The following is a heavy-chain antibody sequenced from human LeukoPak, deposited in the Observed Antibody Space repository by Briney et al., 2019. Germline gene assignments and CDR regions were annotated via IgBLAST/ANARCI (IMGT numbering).Heavy chain of an antibody. Sequence: HPGGSLRLSCAASGFTFSSYGMHWVRQAPGKGLEWVAVISYDGSNKYYADSYVDSVKGRFTISRDNSKNTLYLQMSSLRAEDTAVYYCAKGPVVRGVTVILKTGEKGALDYWGQGTLVTVSS. J-gene: IGHJ4*02. CDR3: AKGPVVRGVTVILKTGEKGALDY. D-gene: IGHD3-10*01. CDR2: ISYDGSNK. V-gene: IGHV3-30*18. CDR1: GFTFSSYG.